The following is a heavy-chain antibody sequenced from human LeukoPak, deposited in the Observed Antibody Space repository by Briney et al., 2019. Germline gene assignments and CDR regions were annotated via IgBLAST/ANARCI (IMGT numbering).Heavy chain of an antibody. CDR1: GYTFTGYY. D-gene: IGHD6-19*01. V-gene: IGHV1-2*02. J-gene: IGHJ5*02. CDR3: ARFAMTGYSSRGGWFDP. Sequence: GASVKVSCKASGYTFTGYYMHWVRQAPGQGLEWMGWINPNSGGTNYAQKFQGRVTMTRDTSISTAYMELSRLRSDDTAVYYCARFAMTGYSSRGGWFDPWGQGTLVTVSS. CDR2: INPNSGGT.